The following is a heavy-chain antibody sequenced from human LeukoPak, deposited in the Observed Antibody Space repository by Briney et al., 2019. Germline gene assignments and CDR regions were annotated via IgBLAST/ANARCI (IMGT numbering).Heavy chain of an antibody. CDR2: IYHSGST. Sequence: SETLSLTCTVSGDSVTSNSFYWSWIRQPAGKGLEWIGYIYHSGSTYYNPSLKSRVTISVDRSKNQFSLKLSSVTAADTAVYYCARASLTAYFDLWGRGTLVTVSS. CDR1: GDSVTSNSFY. D-gene: IGHD2-21*02. CDR3: ARASLTAYFDL. V-gene: IGHV4-61*10. J-gene: IGHJ2*01.